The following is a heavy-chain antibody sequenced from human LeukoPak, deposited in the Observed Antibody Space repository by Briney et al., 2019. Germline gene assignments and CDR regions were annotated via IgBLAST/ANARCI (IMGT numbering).Heavy chain of an antibody. Sequence: ASVKVSCKASGYTFTGYYMHWVRQAPGQGLEWMGWINPNSGDTNYAQKFQGRVTMTRDTSISTAYMELSRLRSDDTAVYYCARQRYSGSWYGREYFQRWGQGTLVTVSS. J-gene: IGHJ1*01. CDR2: INPNSGDT. V-gene: IGHV1-2*02. CDR1: GYTFTGYY. D-gene: IGHD6-13*01. CDR3: ARQRYSGSWYGREYFQR.